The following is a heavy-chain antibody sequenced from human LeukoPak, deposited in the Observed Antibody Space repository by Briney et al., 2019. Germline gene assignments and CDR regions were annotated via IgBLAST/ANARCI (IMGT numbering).Heavy chain of an antibody. D-gene: IGHD6-25*01. J-gene: IGHJ4*02. Sequence: ASVKVSCKASGYTFTSYGISWVRQAPGQGLEWMGWISAYNGNTNYAQKLQGRVTMTTDTSTSTAYMELRSLRSDDTAVYYCARDGSKIAAAGSIDYWGQGTLVTVSS. V-gene: IGHV1-18*04. CDR2: ISAYNGNT. CDR1: GYTFTSYG. CDR3: ARDGSKIAAAGSIDY.